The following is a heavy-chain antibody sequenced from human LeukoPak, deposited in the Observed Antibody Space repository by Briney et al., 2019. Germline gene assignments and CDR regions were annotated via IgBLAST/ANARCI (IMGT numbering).Heavy chain of an antibody. D-gene: IGHD3-16*02. V-gene: IGHV4-59*01. CDR2: IYYSGST. J-gene: IGHJ4*02. CDR3: ARVDYVWGSYRYFYFDY. CDR1: GGSISSYY. Sequence: SETLSLTCTVSGGSISSYYWSWIRQPPGKGLEWIGYIYYSGSTNYNPSLKSRVTISVDTSKNQFSLKLSSVTAADTAVYYCARVDYVWGSYRYFYFDYWGQGTLVTVSS.